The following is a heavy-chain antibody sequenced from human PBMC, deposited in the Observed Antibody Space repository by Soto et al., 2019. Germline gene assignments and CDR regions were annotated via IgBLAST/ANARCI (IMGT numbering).Heavy chain of an antibody. Sequence: QVQLVQSGETVKEPGASMKVSCATSGYTFTRHGFSWVRQAPGQGLEWMGWISVVNGNTKYAQKFHDRVTLTTDTSTTTAPMELRSLSSDDTATYYCVRDTGPYNYHYDAFDLWGQGTVVTVSS. V-gene: IGHV1-18*04. J-gene: IGHJ3*01. D-gene: IGHD1-20*01. CDR3: VRDTGPYNYHYDAFDL. CDR1: GYTFTRHG. CDR2: ISVVNGNT.